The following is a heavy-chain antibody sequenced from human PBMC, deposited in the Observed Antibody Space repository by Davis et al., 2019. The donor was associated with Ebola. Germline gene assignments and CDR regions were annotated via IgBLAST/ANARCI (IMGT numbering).Heavy chain of an antibody. Sequence: MPSETLSLTCTVSGGSISRGGFYWTWIRQHPVKGLEWIGYIYYSGSTYYNPSLKSRVTISVDTSKNQFSLKLNSVTAADTAVYYCARGVGATTGWFDPWGQGTLVTVSS. J-gene: IGHJ5*02. CDR1: GGSISRGGFY. CDR2: IYYSGST. CDR3: ARGVGATTGWFDP. V-gene: IGHV4-31*03. D-gene: IGHD1-26*01.